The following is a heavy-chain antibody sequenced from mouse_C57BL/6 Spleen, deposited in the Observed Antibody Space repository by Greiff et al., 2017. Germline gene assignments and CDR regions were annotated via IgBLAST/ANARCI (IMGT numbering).Heavy chain of an antibody. CDR1: GYTFTSYW. J-gene: IGHJ3*01. CDR2: IDPSDSDT. D-gene: IGHD2-1*01. Sequence: VQLQQPGAELVRPGSSVKLSCKASGYTFTSYWMHWVKQRPIQGLEWIGNIDPSDSDTHYNQKFKDKATLTVDKSSSTAYMQLSSLTSEDSAVYYCARYGKDAYWGQGTLVTVSA. CDR3: ARYGKDAY. V-gene: IGHV1-52*01.